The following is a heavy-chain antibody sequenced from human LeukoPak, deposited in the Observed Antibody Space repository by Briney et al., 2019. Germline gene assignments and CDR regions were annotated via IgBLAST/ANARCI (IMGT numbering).Heavy chain of an antibody. Sequence: GGSLRLSCAASGFTFSSYAMSWVRQAPGKGLEWVSAISAGGGSTYYADSVKGRFTISRDNSKNTLYLQMNSLRAEDTAVYYCARRTPGYYFDHWGQGTLVTVSS. V-gene: IGHV3-23*01. J-gene: IGHJ4*02. D-gene: IGHD2-15*01. CDR2: ISAGGGST. CDR1: GFTFSSYA. CDR3: ARRTPGYYFDH.